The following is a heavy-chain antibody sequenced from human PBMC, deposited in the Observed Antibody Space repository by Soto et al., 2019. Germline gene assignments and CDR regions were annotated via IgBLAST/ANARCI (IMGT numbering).Heavy chain of an antibody. V-gene: IGHV1-69*02. CDR1: VGTFSTYT. CDR2: INAVNGIT. J-gene: IGHJ2*01. CDR3: TRHALQYCGGDCYLLPYFDL. D-gene: IGHD2-21*02. Sequence: ASVKVSCTASVGTFSTYTITWVRQAPGQRLEWMGRINAVNGITNYAQKFQGRVTITRDKSASTAYMELSSLKTEDTAVYYCTRHALQYCGGDCYLLPYFDLWGRGTLVTVSS.